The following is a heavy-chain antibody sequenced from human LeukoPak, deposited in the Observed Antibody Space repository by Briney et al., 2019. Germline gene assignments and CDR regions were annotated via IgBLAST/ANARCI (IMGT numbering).Heavy chain of an antibody. CDR3: AREEDLEMATIVKADY. CDR1: GYTFTSYD. CDR2: MNPNSGNT. J-gene: IGHJ4*02. Sequence: ASVKVSCKASGYTFTSYDINWVRQATGQGLEWMGWMNPNSGNTGYAQKFQGRVTITRNTSISTAYMELRSLRSDDTAVYYCAREEDLEMATIVKADYWGQGTLVTVSS. V-gene: IGHV1-8*03. D-gene: IGHD5-24*01.